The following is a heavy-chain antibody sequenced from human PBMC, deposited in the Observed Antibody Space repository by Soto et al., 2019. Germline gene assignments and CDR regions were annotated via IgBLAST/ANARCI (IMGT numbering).Heavy chain of an antibody. Sequence: EALKDSRRGSGDMLRPDLHRWVRQMPGKGLEWMGIIHPGDSESRYRPSFRGQVTISADKSITTAYLQWSTLKASDTAMYYCARHLEGYGMDVWGQGTTVTVSS. CDR1: GDMLRPDL. CDR3: ARHLEGYGMDV. J-gene: IGHJ6*02. V-gene: IGHV5-51*01. CDR2: IHPGDSES.